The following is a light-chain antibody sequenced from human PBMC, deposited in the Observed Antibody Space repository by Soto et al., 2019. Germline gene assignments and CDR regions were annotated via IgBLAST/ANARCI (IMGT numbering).Light chain of an antibody. CDR3: QTWGTGIWV. CDR2: LNNDGSY. V-gene: IGLV4-69*01. J-gene: IGLJ3*02. Sequence: QPVLTQSPSASASLGASVKLTCTLSSGHSSYAIAWHQQRPEKGPRFLMKLNNDGSYCKGDGIPDRFSGSSSGAERYLTISSLQSEDEADYYCQTWGTGIWVFGGGTKVTVL. CDR1: SGHSSYA.